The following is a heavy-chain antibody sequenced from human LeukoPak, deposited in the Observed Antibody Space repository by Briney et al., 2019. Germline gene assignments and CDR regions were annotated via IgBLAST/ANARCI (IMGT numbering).Heavy chain of an antibody. CDR3: AMMQSGSYYSALQKYFDY. V-gene: IGHV3-23*01. Sequence: GGSLRVSCAASGFTFSSYAMSWVRQAPGKGLEWVSAISGSGGSTYYADSVKGRFTISRDNSKNTLYLQMNSLRAEDTAVYYCAMMQSGSYYSALQKYFDYWGQGTLVTVSS. CDR1: GFTFSSYA. CDR2: ISGSGGST. D-gene: IGHD3-10*01. J-gene: IGHJ4*02.